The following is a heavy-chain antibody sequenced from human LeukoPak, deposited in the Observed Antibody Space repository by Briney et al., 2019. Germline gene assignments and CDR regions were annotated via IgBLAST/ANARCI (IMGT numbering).Heavy chain of an antibody. CDR3: ARSPVDVVVPAAIREDWFDP. V-gene: IGHV1-8*03. CDR1: GYTFTTYY. CDR2: MNPNSGNT. Sequence: GASVKVSSKASGYTFTTYYIHWVRQATGQGLEWMGWMNPNSGNTGYAQKFQGRVTITRNTSISTAYMELSSLRSEDTAVYYCARSPVDVVVPAAIREDWFDPWGQGTLVTVSS. J-gene: IGHJ5*02. D-gene: IGHD2-2*01.